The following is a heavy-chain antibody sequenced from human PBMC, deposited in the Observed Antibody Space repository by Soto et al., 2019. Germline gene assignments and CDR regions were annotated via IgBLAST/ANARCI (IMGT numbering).Heavy chain of an antibody. CDR2: INDSGST. Sequence: QLQLQQSGAGLLKPSETLSLTCAVSGGSFRGHFWRWIRQSPDKGLEWIGEINDSGSTYYNPSFKRRLTISVDTSKSQISLRLTSVTAADSAVYYCQGGHFWGQGTRVTVSS. CDR3: QGGHF. V-gene: IGHV4-34*01. D-gene: IGHD3-16*01. J-gene: IGHJ1*01. CDR1: GGSFRGHF.